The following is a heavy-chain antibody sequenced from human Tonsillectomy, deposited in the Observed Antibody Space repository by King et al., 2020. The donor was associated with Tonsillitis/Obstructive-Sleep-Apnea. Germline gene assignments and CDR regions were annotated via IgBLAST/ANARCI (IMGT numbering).Heavy chain of an antibody. CDR1: GYTFTSYV. J-gene: IGHJ4*02. Sequence: QLVQSGDEVKKPGASVKVSCKASGYTFTSYVVSWVRQALGHGLDGVGWSSTYDDDTTDTPKRHGRITMSTDTSTRSVYMELRRLRSDDTAVYYCERDSGYGSRSYSADYWGQGTLVTVSS. CDR2: SSTYDDDT. CDR3: ERDSGYGSRSYSADY. D-gene: IGHD3-10*01. V-gene: IGHV1-18*01.